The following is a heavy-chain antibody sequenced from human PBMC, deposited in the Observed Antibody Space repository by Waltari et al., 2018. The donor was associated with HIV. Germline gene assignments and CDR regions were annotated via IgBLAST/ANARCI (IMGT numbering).Heavy chain of an antibody. V-gene: IGHV3-23*01. D-gene: IGHD3-10*01. Sequence: QLLESGGGLVEPGGSLRLSCAASGFIFTDFAMDWVRQAPGKGLEGVSAIRGGGETFYADSVKGRFTISRDNSKNTLYLQMNSLRADDAAVYYCVKDSGRAADVFDRWGQGTMVTVSS. CDR1: GFIFTDFA. CDR3: VKDSGRAADVFDR. J-gene: IGHJ3*01. CDR2: IRGGGET.